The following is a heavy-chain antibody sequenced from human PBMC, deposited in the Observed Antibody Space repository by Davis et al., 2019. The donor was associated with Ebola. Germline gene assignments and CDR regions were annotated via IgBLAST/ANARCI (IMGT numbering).Heavy chain of an antibody. Sequence: PSETLSLTCTVSGGSISSYYWSWIRQPPGTGLEWIGYIYYSGSTNYNPSLKSRVTISVDTSKNQFSLKLSSVTAADTAEYDCARQGGGLSFDDWGQGTLVTVSS. CDR3: ARQGGGLSFDD. CDR1: GGSISSYY. J-gene: IGHJ4*02. CDR2: IYYSGST. V-gene: IGHV4-59*08. D-gene: IGHD2/OR15-2a*01.